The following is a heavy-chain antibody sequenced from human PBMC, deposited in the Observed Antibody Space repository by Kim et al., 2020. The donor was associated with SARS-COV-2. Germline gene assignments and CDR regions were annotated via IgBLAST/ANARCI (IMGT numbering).Heavy chain of an antibody. Sequence: SETLSLTCTVSGGSISSGDYYWSWIRQPPGKGLEWMGYIYYSGTTHYNPSLKSRITISRDTSRNQFSVRLRSVTAADTTVYYCARHRYGYDYWGQGALVTVSA. V-gene: IGHV4-30-4*01. J-gene: IGHJ4*02. CDR2: IYYSGTT. D-gene: IGHD5-18*01. CDR1: GGSISSGDYY. CDR3: ARHRYGYDY.